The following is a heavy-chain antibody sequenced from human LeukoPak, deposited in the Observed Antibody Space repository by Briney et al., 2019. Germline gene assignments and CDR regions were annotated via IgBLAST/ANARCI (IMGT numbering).Heavy chain of an antibody. CDR3: ARDPLYCSSTSCFHYYMDV. V-gene: IGHV3-48*04. J-gene: IGHJ6*03. CDR2: ISSSSSTI. D-gene: IGHD2-2*01. Sequence: GGSLRLSCAASGFTFSSYSMNWVRQAPGKGLEWVSYISSSSSTIYYADSVKGRFTISRDNAKNSLYLQMNSLRAEDTAVYYCARDPLYCSSTSCFHYYMDVWGKGTTVTVSS. CDR1: GFTFSSYS.